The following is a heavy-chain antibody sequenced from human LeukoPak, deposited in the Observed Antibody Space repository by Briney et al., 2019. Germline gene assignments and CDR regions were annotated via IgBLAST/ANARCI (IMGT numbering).Heavy chain of an antibody. CDR2: IYYSGST. Sequence: SETLSLTCTVSGGSISSYYWSWIRQPPGKGLEWIGYIYYSGSTNYNPSLKSRVTISVDTSKNQFSLKLSSVTAADTAVYYCATLPNIAVAGGPYFQHWGQGTLVTVSS. J-gene: IGHJ1*01. CDR3: ATLPNIAVAGGPYFQH. CDR1: GGSISSYY. V-gene: IGHV4-59*08. D-gene: IGHD6-19*01.